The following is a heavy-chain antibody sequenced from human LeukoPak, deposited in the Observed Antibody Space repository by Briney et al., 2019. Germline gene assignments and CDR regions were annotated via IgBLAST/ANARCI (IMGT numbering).Heavy chain of an antibody. CDR3: ARELVRGVIGAFDI. CDR1: GSSIREYY. V-gene: IGHV4-59*01. Sequence: SETLSLTCTVSGSSIREYYLSWIRQPPGKGLEWIGYIYDSGSTNYNPSLKSRVTISVDTSKNHFSLKLSSVTAADTAVYYCARELVRGVIGAFDIWGQGTMVTVSS. CDR2: IYDSGST. J-gene: IGHJ3*02. D-gene: IGHD3-10*01.